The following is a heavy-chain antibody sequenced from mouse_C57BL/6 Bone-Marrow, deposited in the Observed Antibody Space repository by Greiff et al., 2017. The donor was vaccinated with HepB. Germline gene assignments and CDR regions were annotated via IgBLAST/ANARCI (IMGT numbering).Heavy chain of an antibody. J-gene: IGHJ1*03. D-gene: IGHD2-4*01. CDR3: TNGIYYDYDGYFDV. CDR2: IDPETGGT. Sequence: QVQLQQSGAELVRPGASVTLSCKASGYTFTDYEMHWVKQTPVHGLEWIGAIDPETGGTAYNQKFKGKAILTADKSSSTAYMELRSLTSEDSAVYYCTNGIYYDYDGYFDVWGTGTTVTVSS. CDR1: GYTFTDYE. V-gene: IGHV1-15*01.